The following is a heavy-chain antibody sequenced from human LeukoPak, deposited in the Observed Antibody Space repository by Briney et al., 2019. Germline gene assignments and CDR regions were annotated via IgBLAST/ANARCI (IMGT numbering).Heavy chain of an antibody. J-gene: IGHJ4*02. Sequence: GGSLRLSFAASGXTFSSHKINWVRQAPGKGLEWVSSISATSTYTYYADSVKGRFTVSRDNAKNSVYLQMNSLRAEDTAVYYCANNDYLGYWGQGTLVTVSS. CDR2: ISATSTYT. CDR1: GXTFSSHK. CDR3: ANNDYLGY. D-gene: IGHD5-24*01. V-gene: IGHV3-21*01.